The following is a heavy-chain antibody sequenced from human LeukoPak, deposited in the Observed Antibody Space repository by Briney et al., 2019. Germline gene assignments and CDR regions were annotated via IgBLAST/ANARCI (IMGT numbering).Heavy chain of an antibody. J-gene: IGHJ4*02. CDR3: ARLYSSSLGRVFDY. Sequence: SETLSLTCTVSGGSISSYYWSWIRQPPGKGLEWIGYMYYSGSTSYNPSLKSRVTISVDTSKNQFSLKLSSVTAADTAVYYCARLYSSSLGRVFDYWGQGTLVTVSS. CDR2: MYYSGST. CDR1: GGSISSYY. V-gene: IGHV4-59*01. D-gene: IGHD6-13*01.